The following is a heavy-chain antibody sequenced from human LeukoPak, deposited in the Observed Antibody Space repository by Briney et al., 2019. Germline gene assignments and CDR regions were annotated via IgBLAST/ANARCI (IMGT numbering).Heavy chain of an antibody. V-gene: IGHV4-39*07. CDR2: IYYNGNT. Sequence: PSETLSLTCTVSSASFSSFGYYWGWVRQPPGKGLEWIGNIYYNGNTYCNPSLKSRVTISVDTSKNQFSLKLSSVTAADTAVYYCARSGYYYDSSGPRFDYWGQGTLVTVSS. J-gene: IGHJ4*02. D-gene: IGHD3-22*01. CDR3: ARSGYYYDSSGPRFDY. CDR1: SASFSSFGYY.